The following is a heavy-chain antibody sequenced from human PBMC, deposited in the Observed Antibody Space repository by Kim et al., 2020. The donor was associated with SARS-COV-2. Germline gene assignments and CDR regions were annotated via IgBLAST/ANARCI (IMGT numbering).Heavy chain of an antibody. V-gene: IGHV3-23*01. Sequence: GGSLRLSCAASGFTFSSYAMSWVRQAPGKGLEWVSAISGSGGSTYYADSVKGRFTISRDNSKNTLYPQMNSLRAEDTAVYYCANPFMVRGVIPDYWGQGTLVTVSS. CDR3: ANPFMVRGVIPDY. CDR2: ISGSGGST. D-gene: IGHD3-10*01. J-gene: IGHJ4*02. CDR1: GFTFSSYA.